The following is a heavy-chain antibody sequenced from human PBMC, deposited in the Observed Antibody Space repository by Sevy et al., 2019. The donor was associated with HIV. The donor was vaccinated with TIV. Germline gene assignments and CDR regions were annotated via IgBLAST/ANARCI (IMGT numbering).Heavy chain of an antibody. Sequence: GGSLRLSCAASGFTFSGYNMHWFRQAPGKGLEGVSSISTSRTYIYQADSGKGRFTISRDNAQNSAFLQMNSLRAEDTDLYYCERATCIGSSCHTGYNGMDVWGQGTTVTVSS. CDR3: ERATCIGSSCHTGYNGMDV. D-gene: IGHD2-2*02. CDR2: ISTSRTYI. CDR1: GFTFSGYN. J-gene: IGHJ6*02. V-gene: IGHV3-21*04.